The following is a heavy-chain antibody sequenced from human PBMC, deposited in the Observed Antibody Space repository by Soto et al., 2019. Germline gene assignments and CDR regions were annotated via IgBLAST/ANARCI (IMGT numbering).Heavy chain of an antibody. CDR2: ISGYNGNT. CDR3: ARNHHPEYNFDY. J-gene: IGHJ4*02. Sequence: QVQLVQSGTEVKKPGASVKVSCKASGYTFTNYGISWVRQAPGQGLEWMGWISGYNGNTNYAQKLQGRVTMTTDTSASTAYMELSSLRSDDTAVYYCARNHHPEYNFDYWGQGTLVTVSS. D-gene: IGHD5-18*01. CDR1: GYTFTNYG. V-gene: IGHV1-18*01.